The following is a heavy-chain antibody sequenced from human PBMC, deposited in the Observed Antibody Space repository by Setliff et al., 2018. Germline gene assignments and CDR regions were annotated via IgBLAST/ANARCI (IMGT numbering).Heavy chain of an antibody. V-gene: IGHV4-34*12. CDR1: GGSFSGYY. D-gene: IGHD6-19*01. CDR3: AREQWLDPPGYYYMDV. J-gene: IGHJ6*03. CDR2: IIHSGST. Sequence: SQTLSLTCAVYGGSFSGYYWSWIRQPPGKRLEWIGEIIHSGSTNYNPSLKSRVTMSIDTSKNQFSLKLNSVTAADMAVYYCAREQWLDPPGYYYMDVWAKGTTVTVSS.